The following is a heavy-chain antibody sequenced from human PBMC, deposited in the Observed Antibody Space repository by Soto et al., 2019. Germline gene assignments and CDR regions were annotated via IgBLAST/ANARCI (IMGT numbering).Heavy chain of an antibody. CDR1: GYTFTTYW. J-gene: IGHJ4*02. CDR2: IDPGNSYT. D-gene: IGHD3-16*01. Sequence: GESLKISCKGSGYTFTTYWITCVRQTPGKGLEWMGMIDPGNSYTSYNPSFQGHVTLSADISISTAYLQWSGLKASETAMYYCARHTGLVTMPFDYWGQGTLITVSS. CDR3: ARHTGLVTMPFDY. V-gene: IGHV5-10-1*01.